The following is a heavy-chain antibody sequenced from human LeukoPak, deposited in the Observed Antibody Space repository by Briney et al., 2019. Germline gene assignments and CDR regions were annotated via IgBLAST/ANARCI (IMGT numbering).Heavy chain of an antibody. CDR3: ARDKGYDSLYYYGMDV. CDR2: ISYDGSNK. CDR1: GFTFSSYG. Sequence: GGSLRLSCAASGFTFSSYGMHWVRQAPGKGLEWVAVISYDGSNKYYADSVKGRFTTSRDNSKNTLYLQMNSLRDEDTAVYYCARDKGYDSLYYYGMDVWGQGTTVTVSS. J-gene: IGHJ6*02. D-gene: IGHD5-12*01. V-gene: IGHV3-30*03.